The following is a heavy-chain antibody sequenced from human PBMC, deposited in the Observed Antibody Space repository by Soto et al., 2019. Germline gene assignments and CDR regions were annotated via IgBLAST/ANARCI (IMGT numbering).Heavy chain of an antibody. CDR1: GFNFNIYG. J-gene: IGHJ4*02. CDR2: ISTRGTTI. Sequence: PGGSLRLSCSASGFNFNIYGMTWVRQAPGKGLEWISDISTRGTTIHYADSVRDRFTISRDNAKNTLYLHLNSLRDEDTAVYYCARVAIMGVVNSTLFSFDLWGQGTLLPVSS. V-gene: IGHV3-48*03. CDR3: ARVAIMGVVNSTLFSFDL. D-gene: IGHD4-4*01.